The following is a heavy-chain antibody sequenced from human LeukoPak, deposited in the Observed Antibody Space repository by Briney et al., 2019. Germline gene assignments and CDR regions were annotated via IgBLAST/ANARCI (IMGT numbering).Heavy chain of an antibody. V-gene: IGHV1-46*01. J-gene: IGHJ4*02. Sequence: GASVKVSCKASGYTFTNYYMHWVRQAPGQGLEWMGIINPSGNSTSYAQKFQGRVTMTWDTSTSTVYMEVSSLRFEDTAVYYCVPSAFDYWGQGTLVTVSP. D-gene: IGHD3-10*01. CDR3: VPSAFDY. CDR1: GYTFTNYY. CDR2: INPSGNST.